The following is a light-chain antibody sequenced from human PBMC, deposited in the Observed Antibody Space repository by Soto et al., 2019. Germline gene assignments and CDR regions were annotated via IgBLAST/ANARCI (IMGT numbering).Light chain of an antibody. V-gene: IGLV4-60*02. CDR1: SGQSSYI. CDR2: LEGSGSY. Sequence: QLVLTQSSSASASVRSSVKHTCTLSSGQSSYIIAWHQQQPGKAPRYLMKLEGSGSYNKGSGVPDRFSGSSSGADRYLTISNLQFEDEADYYCETWDSNTRVFGGGTKLTVL. J-gene: IGLJ2*01. CDR3: ETWDSNTRV.